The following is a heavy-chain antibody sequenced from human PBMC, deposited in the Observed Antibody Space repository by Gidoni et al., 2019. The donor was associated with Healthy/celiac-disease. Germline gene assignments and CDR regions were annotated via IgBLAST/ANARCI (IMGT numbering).Heavy chain of an antibody. D-gene: IGHD3-3*01. CDR1: GFTFSTYS. CDR2: ISSSSSYI. J-gene: IGHJ3*02. CDR3: ARVGIFGVVNGEGAFDI. V-gene: IGHV3-21*01. Sequence: EVQLVESGGGLVKPGGSLRLSCAASGFTFSTYSMNWCRQAPGKGLEWVSSISSSSSYIYDADSVKGRFTISRDNAKNSLYLQMNSLRAEDTAVYYCARVGIFGVVNGEGAFDIWGQGTMVTVSS.